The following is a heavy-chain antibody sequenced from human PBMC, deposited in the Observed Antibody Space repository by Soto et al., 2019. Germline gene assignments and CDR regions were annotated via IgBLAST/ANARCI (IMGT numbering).Heavy chain of an antibody. Sequence: SETLSLTCAVSGGSFSGYYWSWVRQTPGKGLEWIGDINHTGGSNYNPSLTSRVMISVDTAKTQFSLNVTSVTAADTAVYYCAREVGYYSATRRNLYFDYWGPGTLVTVSS. CDR3: AREVGYYSATRRNLYFDY. J-gene: IGHJ4*02. CDR1: GGSFSGYY. CDR2: INHTGGS. V-gene: IGHV4-34*01. D-gene: IGHD2-2*01.